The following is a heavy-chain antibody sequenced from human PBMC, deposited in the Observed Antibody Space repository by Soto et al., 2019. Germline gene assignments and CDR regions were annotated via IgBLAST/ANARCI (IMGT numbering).Heavy chain of an antibody. CDR3: ARELPAATPKSTSCYMDV. Sequence: GASVKVSCKASGGTFSSYTISWVRQAPGQGLEWMGRIIPILGIANYAQKFQGRVTITADKSTSTAYMELSSLRSEDTAVYYCARELPAATPKSTSCYMDVWGKGTTVTVSS. J-gene: IGHJ6*03. CDR2: IIPILGIA. D-gene: IGHD2-2*02. V-gene: IGHV1-69*04. CDR1: GGTFSSYT.